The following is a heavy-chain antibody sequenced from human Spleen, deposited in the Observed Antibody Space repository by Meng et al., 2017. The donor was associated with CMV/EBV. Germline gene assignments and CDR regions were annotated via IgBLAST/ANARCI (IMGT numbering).Heavy chain of an antibody. Sequence: SETLSLTCAVHGGSFSAYYWSWIRQPPGKGLEWIGEINHSGSTNYNPSLKSRVTISVDTSKNQFSLKLSSVTAADTAVYYCARWDPHSDAFDIWGQGTMVTVSS. CDR2: INHSGST. CDR1: GGSFSAYY. CDR3: ARWDPHSDAFDI. D-gene: IGHD1-26*01. J-gene: IGHJ3*02. V-gene: IGHV4-34*01.